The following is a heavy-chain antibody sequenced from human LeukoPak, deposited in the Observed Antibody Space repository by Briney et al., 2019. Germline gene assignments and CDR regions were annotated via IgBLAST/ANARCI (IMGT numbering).Heavy chain of an antibody. V-gene: IGHV1-18*01. J-gene: IGHJ4*02. CDR3: AREKVGGTPDY. CDR2: INTYNGDT. D-gene: IGHD1-26*01. CDR1: GYTFTNYG. Sequence: GASVKVSCKASGYTFTNYGISWVRQAPGQGLEWMGWINTYNGDTNYAQNLQGRLTMTTDTSTSTAYMELRSLRSDDRAVYYCAREKVGGTPDYWGQGTLVTVSS.